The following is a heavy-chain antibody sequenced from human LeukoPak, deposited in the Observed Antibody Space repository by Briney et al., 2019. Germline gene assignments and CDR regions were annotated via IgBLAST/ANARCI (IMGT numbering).Heavy chain of an antibody. V-gene: IGHV3-23*01. D-gene: IGHD6-19*01. CDR2: ITATGDTA. CDR1: GFTFTKCA. J-gene: IGHJ4*02. CDR3: AGDRNSDWYSPLDY. Sequence: PGGSLRLSCVASGFTFTKCAMSWIRLAPGKGLEWVAIITATGDTAYYADSVKGRFTISRDDSRNTVYMQMDSLRAEDTAIYYCAGDRNSDWYSPLDYWGQGSQVTVSP.